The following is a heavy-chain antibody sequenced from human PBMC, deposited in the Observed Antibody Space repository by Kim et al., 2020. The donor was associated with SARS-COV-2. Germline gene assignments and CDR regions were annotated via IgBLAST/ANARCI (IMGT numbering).Heavy chain of an antibody. Sequence: GGSLRLSCATSGFTVTDYWMHWVRQAPGKGLEWVSRIRSGGTGISYADSVKGRITISRDNVNNTLYLQMNNLRAEDTALYYCTSDSVLYGLDVLGQGTPGTVSS. J-gene: IGHJ6*02. CDR1: GFTVTDYW. V-gene: IGHV3-74*01. CDR3: TSDSVLYGLDV. CDR2: IRSGGTGI.